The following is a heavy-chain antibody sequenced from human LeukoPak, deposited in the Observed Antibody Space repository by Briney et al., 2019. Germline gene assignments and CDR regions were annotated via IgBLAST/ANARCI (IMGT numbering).Heavy chain of an antibody. CDR1: GFTFSSYA. CDR2: ISGSGGST. D-gene: IGHD2-8*01. CDR3: ANSGPYCTNGVCYNDY. J-gene: IGHJ4*02. Sequence: GGSLRLSCAASGFTFSSYAMSSVRQAPGKGLPWVSAISGSGGSTYYADSVKGRFTISRDNSKNTLYLQMNSLRAEDTAVYYCANSGPYCTNGVCYNDYWGQGTLVTVSS. V-gene: IGHV3-23*01.